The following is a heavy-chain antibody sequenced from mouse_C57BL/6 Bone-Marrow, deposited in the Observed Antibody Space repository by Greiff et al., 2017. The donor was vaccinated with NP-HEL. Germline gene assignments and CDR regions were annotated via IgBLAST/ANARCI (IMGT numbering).Heavy chain of an antibody. CDR2: IYPRSGNT. CDR3: ARRGDYYGSSPYYFYY. D-gene: IGHD1-1*01. V-gene: IGHV1-81*01. CDR1: GYTFTSYG. Sequence: VQLQQSGAELARPGASVKLSCKASGYTFTSYGISWVKQRTGQGLEWIGEIYPRSGNTYYNEKFKGKATLTAAQSSSTAYMELRSLPSEDSAVYFCARRGDYYGSSPYYFYYWGQGTTLTVSS. J-gene: IGHJ2*01.